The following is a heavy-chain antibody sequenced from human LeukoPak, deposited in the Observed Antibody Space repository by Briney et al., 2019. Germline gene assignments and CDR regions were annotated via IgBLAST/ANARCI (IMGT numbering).Heavy chain of an antibody. CDR1: GYSISSGYY. V-gene: IGHV4-61*01. D-gene: IGHD1-26*01. CDR2: IYYSGST. J-gene: IGHJ4*02. CDR3: ARAQSGSYYEFDY. Sequence: SETLSLTCTVSGYSISSGYYWSWIRQPPGKGLECIGYIYYSGSTNYNPSLKSRVTISVDTSKNQFSLKLSSVTAADTAVYYCARAQSGSYYEFDYWGQGTLVTVSS.